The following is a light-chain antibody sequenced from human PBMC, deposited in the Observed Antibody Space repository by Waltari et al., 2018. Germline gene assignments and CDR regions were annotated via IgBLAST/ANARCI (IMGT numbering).Light chain of an antibody. CDR3: AAWDDSLNGWV. CDR1: SSNIGGNS. CDR2: RND. V-gene: IGLV1-44*01. J-gene: IGLJ3*02. Sequence: QSALTQAPSASGTPGQTVTISCSGSSSNIGGNSVAWHPQLPGMAPTLLIYRNDQRPTDVPDRFSGSKSGTSASLAISGLRSEDEASYHCAAWDDSLNGWVFGGGTKLTVL.